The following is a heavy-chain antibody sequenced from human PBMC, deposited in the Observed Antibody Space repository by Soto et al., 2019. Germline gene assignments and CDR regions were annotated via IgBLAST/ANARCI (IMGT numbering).Heavy chain of an antibody. Sequence: PSETLSLTGTVSGGAISGYYWTWIRQSAGKGLEWIGRIYSSGGTKYNPSLQSRVTMSLYASKNQFSRRLTSVTAADTAVYDCARGASNWQYFDYWGQGALVTVSS. CDR2: IYSSGGT. V-gene: IGHV4-4*07. D-gene: IGHD4-4*01. J-gene: IGHJ4*02. CDR3: ARGASNWQYFDY. CDR1: GGAISGYY.